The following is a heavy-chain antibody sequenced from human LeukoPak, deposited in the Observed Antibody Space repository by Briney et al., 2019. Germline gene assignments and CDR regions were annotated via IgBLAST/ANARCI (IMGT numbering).Heavy chain of an antibody. CDR3: AKDLIAGAPDYFDY. J-gene: IGHJ4*02. CDR2: TDGSSK. V-gene: IGHV3-30-3*01. CDR1: GFTFTIYA. Sequence: GTSLRLSCAASGFTFTIYAIHWVRQAPGKGLEWLAVTDGSSKFYSDSVKGRFTISGDSSKNTVYLQMNSLRPEDTAMYYCAKDLIAGAPDYFDYWGQGTLVSVSS. D-gene: IGHD1-14*01.